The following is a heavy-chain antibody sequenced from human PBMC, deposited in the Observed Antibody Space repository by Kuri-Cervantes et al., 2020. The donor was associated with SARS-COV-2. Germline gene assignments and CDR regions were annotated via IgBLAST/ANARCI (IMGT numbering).Heavy chain of an antibody. CDR2: ISPYNNNT. CDR1: GYTFTSYY. J-gene: IGHJ4*02. D-gene: IGHD6-13*01. Sequence: ASVKVSCKASGYTFTSYYMHWVRQAPGRGLEWMGWISPYNNNTKFAEKFQGRVTMTTDTSTSTAYMELRSLRSDDAAVYYCARGSSSRDYFDYWGQGTLVTVSS. CDR3: ARGSSSRDYFDY. V-gene: IGHV1-18*04.